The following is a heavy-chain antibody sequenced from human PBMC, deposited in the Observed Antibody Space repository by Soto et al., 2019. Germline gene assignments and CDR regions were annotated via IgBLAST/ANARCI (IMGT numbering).Heavy chain of an antibody. CDR3: ARDRRGGCSGGSCYSYYYYGMDV. CDR2: IYHSGST. CDR1: GGSISSSNW. J-gene: IGHJ6*02. Sequence: SETLSLTCAVSGGSISSSNWWSWVRQPPGKGLEWIGEIYHSGSTNYNPSLKSRVTISVDKSKNQFSLKLSSVTAADTAVYYCARDRRGGCSGGSCYSYYYYGMDVWGQGTTVTVSS. V-gene: IGHV4-4*02. D-gene: IGHD2-15*01.